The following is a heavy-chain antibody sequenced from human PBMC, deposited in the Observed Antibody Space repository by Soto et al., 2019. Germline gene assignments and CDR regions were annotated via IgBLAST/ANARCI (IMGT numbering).Heavy chain of an antibody. CDR1: GDSVSNDNYY. J-gene: IGHJ4*02. CDR2: IYYSGTT. D-gene: IGHD3-16*01. CDR3: ARSQRGRTAFTFDY. Sequence: SETLSLTCAVSGDSVSNDNYYWSWIRQPPGKGLEWIGYIYYSGTTKYNSYLKSRLSLSVDMSKNQFSLQLASVTAADTAVYFCARSQRGRTAFTFDYWGQGALVTVSS. V-gene: IGHV4-61*01.